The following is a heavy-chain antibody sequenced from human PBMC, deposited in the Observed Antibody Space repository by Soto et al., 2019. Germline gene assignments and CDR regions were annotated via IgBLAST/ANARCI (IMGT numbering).Heavy chain of an antibody. CDR1: GYTFTSYG. CDR3: PRLYCGGDCYSNWFDP. J-gene: IGHJ5*02. Sequence: QVQLVQSGAEVKKPGASVKVSCKASGYTFTSYGISWVRQAPGQGLEWMGWISAYNGNTNYAQKLQGRVTMTTDTSTSTAYRELRSLRSVDTAVYYCPRLYCGGDCYSNWFDPWGKGTLVTGSS. CDR2: ISAYNGNT. V-gene: IGHV1-18*01. D-gene: IGHD2-21*02.